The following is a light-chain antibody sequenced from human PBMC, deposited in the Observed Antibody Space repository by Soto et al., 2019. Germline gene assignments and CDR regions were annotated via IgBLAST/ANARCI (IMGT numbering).Light chain of an antibody. Sequence: EIVLTQSPGTLSLSPGERATLSCRASQSVRSSYLAWYQQKPGQAPRLLIYGASRRATGIPDRFSGSGSGTDFTLTISRLEPEDFVMYYCQQYGSSLVTFGGGTKVEIK. J-gene: IGKJ4*01. CDR2: GAS. V-gene: IGKV3-20*01. CDR1: QSVRSSY. CDR3: QQYGSSLVT.